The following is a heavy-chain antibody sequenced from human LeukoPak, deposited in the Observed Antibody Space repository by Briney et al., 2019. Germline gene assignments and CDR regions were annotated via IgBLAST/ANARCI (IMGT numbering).Heavy chain of an antibody. J-gene: IGHJ4*02. V-gene: IGHV1-2*02. Sequence: ASVKVSCKASGYTFTGYYMHWVRQAPGQGLEWMGWINPNSGGTNYAQKLQGRVTMTTDTSTSTAYMELRSLRSDDTAVYYCARCGSGGDWVAGGYWGQGTLVTVSS. D-gene: IGHD2-21*02. CDR1: GYTFTGYY. CDR2: INPNSGGT. CDR3: ARCGSGGDWVAGGY.